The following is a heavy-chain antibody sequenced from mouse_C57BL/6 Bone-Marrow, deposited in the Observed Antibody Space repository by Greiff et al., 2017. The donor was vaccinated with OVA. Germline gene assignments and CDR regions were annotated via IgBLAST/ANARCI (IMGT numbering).Heavy chain of an antibody. CDR1: GFTFSSYA. V-gene: IGHV5-4*01. D-gene: IGHD2-3*01. J-gene: IGHJ3*01. Sequence: VNLVESGGGLVKPGGSLKLSCAASGFTFSSYALSWVRQTPEKRLEWVATISDGGSYTYYPDNVKGRFTISRDNAKNNLYLQMSHLKSEDTAMYYCARDRVYDGYPFAYWGQGTLVTVSA. CDR3: ARDRVYDGYPFAY. CDR2: ISDGGSYT.